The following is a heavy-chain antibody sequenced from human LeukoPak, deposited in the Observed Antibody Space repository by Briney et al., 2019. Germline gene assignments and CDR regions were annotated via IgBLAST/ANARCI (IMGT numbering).Heavy chain of an antibody. J-gene: IGHJ3*02. CDR3: AREGNEAVAGTGAFDI. Sequence: SVKVSCKASGGTFSSYASSWVRQAPGQGLEWMGGIIPIFGTANYAQKFQGRVTITADESTSTAYMELSSLRSEDTAVYYCAREGNEAVAGTGAFDIWGQGTMVTVSS. V-gene: IGHV1-69*13. D-gene: IGHD6-19*01. CDR1: GGTFSSYA. CDR2: IIPIFGTA.